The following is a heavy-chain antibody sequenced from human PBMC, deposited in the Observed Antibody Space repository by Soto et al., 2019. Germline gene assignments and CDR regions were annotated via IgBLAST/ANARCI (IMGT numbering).Heavy chain of an antibody. Sequence: GESLKISCKGSGYSFTSYWIGWVRQMPGKGLEWMGIIYPGDSDTSYSPSFQGQVTISADKSISTAYLQWSSLKASDTAMYYCARRYYYGSGSYYSNDAFDIWGQGTMVTVSS. CDR1: GYSFTSYW. CDR2: IYPGDSDT. D-gene: IGHD3-10*01. CDR3: ARRYYYGSGSYYSNDAFDI. J-gene: IGHJ3*02. V-gene: IGHV5-51*01.